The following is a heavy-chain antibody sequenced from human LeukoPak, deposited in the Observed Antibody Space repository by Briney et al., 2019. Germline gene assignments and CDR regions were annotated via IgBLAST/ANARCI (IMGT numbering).Heavy chain of an antibody. J-gene: IGHJ4*02. CDR1: GITFNNYG. CDR2: IFYDGSTK. D-gene: IGHD2/OR15-2a*01. V-gene: IGHV3-33*06. Sequence: GRSLRLSCAASGITFNNYGMHWVRQAPGRGLEWVAVIFYDGSTKHYADSVKGRFTISRDNSKNTLYLEMSSLRAEDTDVYYCAKDQAYYFSFADYWGQGTRVTVSS. CDR3: AKDQAYYFSFADY.